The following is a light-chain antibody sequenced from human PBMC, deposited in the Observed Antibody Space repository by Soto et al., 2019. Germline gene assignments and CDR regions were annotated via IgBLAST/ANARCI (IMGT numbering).Light chain of an antibody. CDR2: EVS. J-gene: IGLJ2*01. CDR3: SSYGGSNPVV. CDR1: SSDVGGYNY. Sequence: QSALTQPPSASGSPGQSVTISCTGSSSDVGGYNYVSWYQQHPGKAPKLMIYEVSKRPSGVPDRLSGSNSGNTASLTVSGLQAEDEADYYCSSYGGSNPVVFGGGTKLTVL. V-gene: IGLV2-8*01.